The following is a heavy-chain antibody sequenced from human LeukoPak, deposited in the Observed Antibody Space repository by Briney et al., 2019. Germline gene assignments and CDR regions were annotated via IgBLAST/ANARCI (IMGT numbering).Heavy chain of an antibody. J-gene: IGHJ2*01. Sequence: SETLSLTCAVHGGSLNDYYWSWIRQPPGKGLEWIGEINHSGSTNYNPSLKSRVTISVDTSKNQFSLRLSSVTAADTAVYYCARDIAAAGPWYFDLWGRGTLVTVSS. CDR1: GGSLNDYY. CDR3: ARDIAAAGPWYFDL. CDR2: INHSGST. D-gene: IGHD6-13*01. V-gene: IGHV4-34*01.